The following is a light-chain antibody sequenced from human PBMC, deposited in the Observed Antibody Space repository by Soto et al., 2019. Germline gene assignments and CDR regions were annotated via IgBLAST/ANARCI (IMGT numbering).Light chain of an antibody. CDR1: QSFSSW. CDR2: KAS. Sequence: DIQMTQSPSTLSASVGDRVTITCRASQSFSSWLAWYQQKPGKDPKLQIYKASSLESGVPSRFSGSGSGTELTLTISSLQPDDFATYYCQQYNSYPWTFGQGTKVEIK. V-gene: IGKV1-5*03. J-gene: IGKJ1*01. CDR3: QQYNSYPWT.